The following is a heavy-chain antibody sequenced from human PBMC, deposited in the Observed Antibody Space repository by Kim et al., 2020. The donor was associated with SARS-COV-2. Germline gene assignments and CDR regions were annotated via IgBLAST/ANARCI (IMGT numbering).Heavy chain of an antibody. D-gene: IGHD2-2*02. CDR2: ISYDGSNK. Sequence: GGSLRLSCAASGFTFSSYGMHWVRQAPGKGLEWVAVISYDGSNKYYADSVKGRFTISRDNSKNTLYLQMNSLRAEDTAVYYCAKDPVYCSSTSCYSDYYYGMDVWGQGTTVTVSS. CDR1: GFTFSSYG. V-gene: IGHV3-30*18. J-gene: IGHJ6*02. CDR3: AKDPVYCSSTSCYSDYYYGMDV.